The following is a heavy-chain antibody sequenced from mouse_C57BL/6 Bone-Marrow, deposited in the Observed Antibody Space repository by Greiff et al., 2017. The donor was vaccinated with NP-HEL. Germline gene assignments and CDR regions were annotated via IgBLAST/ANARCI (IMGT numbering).Heavy chain of an antibody. J-gene: IGHJ3*01. Sequence: QVQLQQSGPELVKPGASVKLSCKASGYTFTSYDINWVKQRPGQGLEWIGWIYPRDGSTKYNEKFKGKATLTVDTSSSTAYMVRHSLTSEDSAVYFCASYDGYYWFAYWGQGTLVTVSA. V-gene: IGHV1-85*01. CDR3: ASYDGYYWFAY. CDR1: GYTFTSYD. D-gene: IGHD2-3*01. CDR2: IYPRDGST.